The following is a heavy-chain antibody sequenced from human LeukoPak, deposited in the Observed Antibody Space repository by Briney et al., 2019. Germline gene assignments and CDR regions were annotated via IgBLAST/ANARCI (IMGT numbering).Heavy chain of an antibody. Sequence: GGSLRLSCAASGFTFSSYAMHWVRQAPGKGLEWVAVISYDGSNKYYADSVKGRFTISRDNSKNTLYLQMNSLRAEDTAAYYCARGARDFWSGYYNYYYMDVWGKGTTVTVSS. J-gene: IGHJ6*03. V-gene: IGHV3-30*04. CDR3: ARGARDFWSGYYNYYYMDV. D-gene: IGHD3-3*01. CDR1: GFTFSSYA. CDR2: ISYDGSNK.